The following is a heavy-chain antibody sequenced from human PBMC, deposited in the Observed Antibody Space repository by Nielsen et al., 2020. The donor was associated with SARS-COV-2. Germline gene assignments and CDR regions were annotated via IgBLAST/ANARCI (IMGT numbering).Heavy chain of an antibody. Sequence: GESLKISCAASGFTFSSYGMHWVRQAPGKGLEWVAVISYDGSNKYYADSVKGRFTISRDNAKNSLYLQMNSLRAEDTAVYYCARGPRGYSYGFFDYWGQGTLVTVSS. CDR3: ARGPRGYSYGFFDY. D-gene: IGHD5-18*01. J-gene: IGHJ4*02. CDR1: GFTFSSYG. V-gene: IGHV3-30*03. CDR2: ISYDGSNK.